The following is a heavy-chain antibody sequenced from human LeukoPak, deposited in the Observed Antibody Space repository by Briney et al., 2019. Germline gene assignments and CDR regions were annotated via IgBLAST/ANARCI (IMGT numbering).Heavy chain of an antibody. CDR1: GYSFTTYW. D-gene: IGHD1-26*01. J-gene: IGHJ4*02. V-gene: IGHV5-51*01. Sequence: GESLKISCKGSGYSFTTYWIGWVRQMPGKGLEYVGIIYPGDSDTRYSPSFQGHLTISADKSINTAYLQWSSLRASDTAIYYCARLSRLGATQNYFDYWGQGTLVTVSS. CDR3: ARLSRLGATQNYFDY. CDR2: IYPGDSDT.